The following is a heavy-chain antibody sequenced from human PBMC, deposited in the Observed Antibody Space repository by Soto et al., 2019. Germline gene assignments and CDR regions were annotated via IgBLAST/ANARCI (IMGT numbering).Heavy chain of an antibody. J-gene: IGHJ6*02. CDR2: INSDGSST. Sequence: EVQLVESGGGLVQPGGSLRLSCAASGFTFSIYWMHWVRQAPGKGLVWVSHINSDGSSTTYADSVKGRFTISRDNAKNSLFLQMNSLRAEDTAVYYCARDWETVALSYGMDVWGQGTTVTVSS. D-gene: IGHD1-26*01. CDR3: ARDWETVALSYGMDV. CDR1: GFTFSIYW. V-gene: IGHV3-74*01.